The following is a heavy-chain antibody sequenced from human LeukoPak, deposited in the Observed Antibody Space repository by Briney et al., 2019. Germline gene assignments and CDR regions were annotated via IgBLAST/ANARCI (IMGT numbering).Heavy chain of an antibody. CDR3: ARWGSGDSFDI. D-gene: IGHD3-10*01. Sequence: PGGSLRLSCAASGFTFSSYWMSWVRQAPGKGLEWVANIKQDGSEKYYVDSVKGRFTISRDNAKNSLYLQMNSLRAEDTAVYFCARWGSGDSFDIWGQGTMVTVSS. CDR1: GFTFSSYW. V-gene: IGHV3-7*02. J-gene: IGHJ3*02. CDR2: IKQDGSEK.